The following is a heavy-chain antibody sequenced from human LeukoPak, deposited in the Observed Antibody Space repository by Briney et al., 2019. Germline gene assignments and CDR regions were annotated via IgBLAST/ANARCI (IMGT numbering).Heavy chain of an antibody. Sequence: ASVKVSCKASGYTFTSYYMHWVRQAPGQGLEWMGLINPSGGSTSYAQKFQGRVTMTRDTSTSTVYMELSSLRSEDTAMYYCARRHCSSTSCYDDFDYWGQGTLVTVSS. CDR3: ARRHCSSTSCYDDFDY. D-gene: IGHD2-2*01. V-gene: IGHV1-46*01. CDR1: GYTFTSYY. CDR2: INPSGGST. J-gene: IGHJ4*02.